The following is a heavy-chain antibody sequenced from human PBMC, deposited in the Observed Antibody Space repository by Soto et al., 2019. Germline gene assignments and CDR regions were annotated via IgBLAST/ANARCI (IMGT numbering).Heavy chain of an antibody. V-gene: IGHV4-59*08. CDR2: IYYSGST. J-gene: IGHJ4*02. CDR1: GGSISSYY. D-gene: IGHD3-10*01. Sequence: SETLSLACTISGGSISSYYWSWIRQPPRKGLEWIGYIYYSGSTNYNPSLKSRVTISVDTSKNQFSLKLSSVTAADTAVYYCARLEYGSGSYYNPLIDYWGQGTLVTSPQ. CDR3: ARLEYGSGSYYNPLIDY.